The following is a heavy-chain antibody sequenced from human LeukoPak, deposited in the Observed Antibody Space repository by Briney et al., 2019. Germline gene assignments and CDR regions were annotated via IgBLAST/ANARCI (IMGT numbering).Heavy chain of an antibody. D-gene: IGHD3-22*01. V-gene: IGHV4-34*01. J-gene: IGHJ4*02. CDR2: INHSGST. Sequence: SETLSLTCAVYGGSFSGYYWSWIRQPPGKGLEWIGEINHSGSTNYNPSLKSRDTISVDTSKNQFSLKLSSVTAADTAVYYCARARYYDSSGYPLDYWGQGTLVTVSS. CDR3: ARARYYDSSGYPLDY. CDR1: GGSFSGYY.